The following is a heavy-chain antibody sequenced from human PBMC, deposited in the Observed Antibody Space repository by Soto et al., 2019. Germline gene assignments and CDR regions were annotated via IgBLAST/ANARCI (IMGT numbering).Heavy chain of an antibody. CDR2: IWYDGSNK. CDR1: GFTFSSYG. D-gene: IGHD3-9*01. CDR3: ARDVRSLYDIVLDY. Sequence: GGSLRLSCAASGFTFSSYGMHWVRQAPGKGLEWVAVIWYDGSNKYYADSVKGRFTISRDNSKNTLYLQMNSLRAEDTAVYYCARDVRSLYDIVLDYWGQGTLVTVSS. J-gene: IGHJ4*02. V-gene: IGHV3-33*01.